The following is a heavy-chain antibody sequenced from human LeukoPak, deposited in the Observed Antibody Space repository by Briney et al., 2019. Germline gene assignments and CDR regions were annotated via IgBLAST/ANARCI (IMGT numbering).Heavy chain of an antibody. D-gene: IGHD6-13*01. Sequence: GASVKVSCKASGYTFTGYYMHWVRQAPGQGLEWMGWINPNSGGTNYAQKFQGRVTMTRDTSISTAYMELSRLRSDDTAVYYCARGRYSSSWYLGYWGQGTLVTVSS. CDR2: INPNSGGT. V-gene: IGHV1-2*02. CDR1: GYTFTGYY. CDR3: ARGRYSSSWYLGY. J-gene: IGHJ4*02.